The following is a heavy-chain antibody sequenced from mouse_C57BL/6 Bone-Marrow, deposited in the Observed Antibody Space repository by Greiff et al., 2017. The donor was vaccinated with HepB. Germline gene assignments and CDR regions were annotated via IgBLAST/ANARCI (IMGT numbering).Heavy chain of an antibody. CDR2: ISYDGSN. CDR1: GYSITSGYY. Sequence: EVQLQQSGPGLVKPSQSLSLTCSVTGYSITSGYYWNWIRQFPGNKLEWMGYISYDGSNNYNPSLKNRISITRDTSKNQFFLKLNSVTTEDTATYYCARLLRFYWYFDVWGTGTTVTVSS. V-gene: IGHV3-6*01. J-gene: IGHJ1*03. CDR3: ARLLRFYWYFDV. D-gene: IGHD1-1*01.